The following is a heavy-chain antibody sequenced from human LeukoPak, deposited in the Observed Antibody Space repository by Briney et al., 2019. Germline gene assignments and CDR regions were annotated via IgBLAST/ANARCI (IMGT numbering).Heavy chain of an antibody. CDR1: GGSISSGDYY. CDR3: ARNKIVVVPAATNWFDP. CDR2: IYYSGST. J-gene: IGHJ5*02. Sequence: SQTLSLTCTVSGGSISSGDYYWSWIRQPPGKGLEWIGYIYYSGSTYYNPSLKSRVTISVDTSKNQFSLKLSSVTAADTAVYYCARNKIVVVPAATNWFDPWGQETLVTVSS. V-gene: IGHV4-30-4*01. D-gene: IGHD2-2*01.